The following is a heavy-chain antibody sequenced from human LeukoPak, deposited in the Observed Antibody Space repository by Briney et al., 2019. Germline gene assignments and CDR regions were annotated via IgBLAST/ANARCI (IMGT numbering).Heavy chain of an antibody. Sequence: GGSLRLSCAASGFTFSSYAMIWVRQAPGKGLEWASAISGSGDSTYYADSVKGRFTISRDNSKNTVYLQMNSLRAEDTAVYYCAKVQSDYYDSSVYYGLDYWGQGTLVTVSS. D-gene: IGHD3-22*01. CDR1: GFTFSSYA. CDR2: ISGSGDST. V-gene: IGHV3-23*01. J-gene: IGHJ4*02. CDR3: AKVQSDYYDSSVYYGLDY.